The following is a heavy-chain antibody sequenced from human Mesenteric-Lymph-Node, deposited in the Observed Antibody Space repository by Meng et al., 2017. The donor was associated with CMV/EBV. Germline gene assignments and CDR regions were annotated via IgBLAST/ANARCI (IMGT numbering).Heavy chain of an antibody. V-gene: IGHV1-2*02. CDR2: INPNSGGT. D-gene: IGHD6-13*01. J-gene: IGHJ4*02. CDR3: AREWGSSSWYYFDY. Sequence: ASVKVSCKASGYTFTGYYMHWVRQAPGQGLEWMGWINPNSGGTNYAQKFQGRVTMTRDTSISTAYMELSRLRSEDTAVYYCAREWGSSSWYYFDYWGQGTLVTVSS. CDR1: GYTFTGYY.